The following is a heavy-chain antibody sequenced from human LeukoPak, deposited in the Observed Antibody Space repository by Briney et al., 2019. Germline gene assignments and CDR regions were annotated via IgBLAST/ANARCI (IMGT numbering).Heavy chain of an antibody. D-gene: IGHD6-19*01. CDR1: GDSISSSNYY. CDR3: ARSSSSGWGFRFDP. CDR2: IYTSGST. V-gene: IGHV4-61*01. J-gene: IGHJ5*02. Sequence: PSETLSLTCTVSGDSISSSNYYWSWIRQSPGKGLDWIGRIYTSGSTNYNPSLKSRVTISVDTSKNQFSLKLSSVTAADTAVYYCARSSSSGWGFRFDPWGQGTLVTVSS.